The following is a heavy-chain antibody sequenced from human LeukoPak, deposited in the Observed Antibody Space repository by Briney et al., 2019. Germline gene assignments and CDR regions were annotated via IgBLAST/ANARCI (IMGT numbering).Heavy chain of an antibody. CDR1: GGSISSSSYY. Sequence: SETLSLTCTVSGGSISSSSYYWGWIRQPPGKGLEWIGSIYYSGSTYYNPSLKSRVTISVDTSKNQFSLKLSPVTAADTAVYYCARHRVPAAVRGAFDIWGQGTMVTVSS. CDR2: IYYSGST. J-gene: IGHJ3*02. V-gene: IGHV4-39*01. D-gene: IGHD2-2*02. CDR3: ARHRVPAAVRGAFDI.